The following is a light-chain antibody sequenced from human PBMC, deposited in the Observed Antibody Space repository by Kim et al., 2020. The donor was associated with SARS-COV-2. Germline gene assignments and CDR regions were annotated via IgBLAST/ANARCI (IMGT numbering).Light chain of an antibody. V-gene: IGLV2-14*03. CDR1: SSDVGAYNY. CDR3: TSYTSSGTQV. J-gene: IGLJ3*02. CDR2: DVT. Sequence: GHSITISCTGTSSDVGAYNYVSRYQQHPGKAPKLMIDDVTNRPSGVSNRFSGSKSGNTASLTISGLQAEDEADYYCTSYTSSGTQVFGGGTQLTVL.